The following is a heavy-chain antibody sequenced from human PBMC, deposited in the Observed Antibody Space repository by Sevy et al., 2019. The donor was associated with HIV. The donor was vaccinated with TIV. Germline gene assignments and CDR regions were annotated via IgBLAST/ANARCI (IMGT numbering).Heavy chain of an antibody. CDR2: IKQDGSEK. V-gene: IGHV3-7*01. D-gene: IGHD6-19*01. CDR3: ARESSGRYDGESYNYGMDV. CDR1: GFTINRYW. J-gene: IGHJ6*02. Sequence: GGSLRLSCAASGFTINRYWMNWVRQAPGKGLEWVANIKQDGSEKNYVDSVKGRFTTSRDNAKGSLYWQMNRLRAEDSAVYYCARESSGRYDGESYNYGMDVWGQGTTVTVSS.